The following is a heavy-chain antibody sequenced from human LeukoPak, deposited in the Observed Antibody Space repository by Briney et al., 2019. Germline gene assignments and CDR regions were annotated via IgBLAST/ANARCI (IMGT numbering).Heavy chain of an antibody. CDR3: ARDTVAATGTVDY. CDR2: INPNSGGT. Sequence: GASVKVSCKASGYTFTGCYIHWVRQAPGQGLEWMGWINPNSGGTSYAQKFQGRVTMTRDTSISTAYMELSRLRSDDTAVYYCARDTVAATGTVDYWGQGTLVTVSS. CDR1: GYTFTGCY. J-gene: IGHJ4*02. D-gene: IGHD6-13*01. V-gene: IGHV1-2*02.